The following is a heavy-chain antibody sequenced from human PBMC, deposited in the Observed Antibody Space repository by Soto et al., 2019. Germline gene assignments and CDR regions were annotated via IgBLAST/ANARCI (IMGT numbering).Heavy chain of an antibody. D-gene: IGHD5-12*01. J-gene: IGHJ4*02. CDR3: ASIDIVAYNRNY. Sequence: PGGSLRLSCAASGFTFSSYSMNWVRQAPGKGLEWVSSISSSSSYIYYADSVKGRFTISRDNAKNSLYLQMNSLRAEDTAVYYCASIDIVAYNRNYWGQGTLVTVSS. CDR1: GFTFSSYS. CDR2: ISSSSSYI. V-gene: IGHV3-21*01.